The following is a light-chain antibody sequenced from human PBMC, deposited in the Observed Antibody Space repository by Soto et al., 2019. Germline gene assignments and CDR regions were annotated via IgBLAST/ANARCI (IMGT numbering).Light chain of an antibody. CDR2: DVS. CDR3: SSYTTSNTRQIV. J-gene: IGLJ1*01. V-gene: IGLV2-14*03. CDR1: TNEAGGYNY. Sequence: IFCISTTNEAGGYNYVSWYQHHPGKAPKLMIYDVSNRPSGVSNRFSGSKSGNTASLTISGLQPEDEADYSCSSYTTSNTRQIVFGTGTKVTGL.